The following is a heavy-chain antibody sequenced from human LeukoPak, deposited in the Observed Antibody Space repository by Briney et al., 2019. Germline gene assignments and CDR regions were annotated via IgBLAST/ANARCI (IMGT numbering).Heavy chain of an antibody. J-gene: IGHJ4*02. D-gene: IGHD3-10*01. CDR3: ARVSVGYYGTKDY. CDR2: ISSSGSTI. V-gene: IGHV3-48*03. CDR1: GFTFSSYE. Sequence: GGSLRLSCAASGFTFSSYEMNWVRQAPGKGLEWVSYISSSGSTIYYADSVKGRFTISRDNAKNSLYLQMNSLRADDTAVYYCARVSVGYYGTKDYWGQGTLVTVSS.